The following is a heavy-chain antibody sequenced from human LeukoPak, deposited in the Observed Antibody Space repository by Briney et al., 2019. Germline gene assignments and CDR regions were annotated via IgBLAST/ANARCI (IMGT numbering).Heavy chain of an antibody. V-gene: IGHV4-59*01. J-gene: IGHJ5*02. CDR3: ARDQGGYYDSSGYYVRFDP. Sequence: ASETLSLTCTVSGGSISSYYWSWIRQPPGKGLEWIGYIYYSGSTNYNPSLKSRVTISVDTSKNQFSLKLSSVTAADTAVYYCARDQGGYYDSSGYYVRFDPWGQGTLVTVSS. D-gene: IGHD3-22*01. CDR2: IYYSGST. CDR1: GGSISSYY.